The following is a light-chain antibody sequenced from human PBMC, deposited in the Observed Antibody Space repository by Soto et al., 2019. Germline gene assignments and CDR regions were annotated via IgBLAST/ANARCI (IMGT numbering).Light chain of an antibody. V-gene: IGLV2-8*01. CDR2: EVS. CDR3: SSYAGRNKFV. CDR1: SSDVGNYKY. J-gene: IGLJ1*01. Sequence: QSALTQPPSASGSPGQSVTITCTGTSSDVGNYKYVSWYQQHPGKAPKLMIYEVSKRPSGVPDRFLGSKSGNTASLTVSGLQADEEADYYCSSYAGRNKFVFGTGTKLTVL.